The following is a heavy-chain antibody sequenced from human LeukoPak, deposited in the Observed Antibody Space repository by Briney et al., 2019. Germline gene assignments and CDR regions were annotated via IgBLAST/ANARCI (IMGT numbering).Heavy chain of an antibody. CDR3: AKDHGSSRLDY. Sequence: GGSLRLSCAASGFSFSTYGMHWVRQAPGKGLEWVAGISYNGNNEYYADSVEGRFTISRDNSKNTLYMQMNSLRAEDTAVYYCAKDHGSSRLDYWGQGTLVTASS. CDR2: ISYNGNNE. D-gene: IGHD6-13*01. J-gene: IGHJ4*02. CDR1: GFSFSTYG. V-gene: IGHV3-30*18.